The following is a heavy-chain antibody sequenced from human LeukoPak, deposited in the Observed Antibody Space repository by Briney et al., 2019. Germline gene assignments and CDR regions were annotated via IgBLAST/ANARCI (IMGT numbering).Heavy chain of an antibody. CDR3: ARSNTGLDY. V-gene: IGHV1-2*02. Sequence: ASVTVSCKASGYTFTVYYMHWVRQAPGQGLEWMGWINPNSGGTNYAEKFQGRVTMTRDTSISTAYMELSRLRSDDTAVYHCARSNTGLDYWGQGTLVTVSS. CDR2: INPNSGGT. D-gene: IGHD1-14*01. J-gene: IGHJ4*02. CDR1: GYTFTVYY.